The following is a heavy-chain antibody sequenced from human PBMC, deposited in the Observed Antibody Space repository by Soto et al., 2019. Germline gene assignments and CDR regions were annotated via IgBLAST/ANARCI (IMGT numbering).Heavy chain of an antibody. D-gene: IGHD1-26*01. CDR1: GFTFSSYW. V-gene: IGHV3-7*03. CDR2: IKQDGSEK. CDR3: ARARRSGGSYFYLGY. Sequence: EVQLVESGGGLVQPGGSLRLSCAASGFTFSSYWMSWVRQAPGKGLEWVANIKQDGSEKYYVDSVKGRFTISRDNAKNSLYLQMNSLRAEDTAVYYCARARRSGGSYFYLGYWGQGPLVNVSS. J-gene: IGHJ4*02.